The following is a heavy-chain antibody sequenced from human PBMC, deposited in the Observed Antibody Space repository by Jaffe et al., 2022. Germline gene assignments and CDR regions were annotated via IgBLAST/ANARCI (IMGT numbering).Heavy chain of an antibody. J-gene: IGHJ4*02. CDR3: ATDYYASGSHSFDY. Sequence: QVQLQESGPGLVKPSGTLSLTCAVSGGSISGNKWWSWFRQPPGKGLEWIGEIYHSGSTNYNASLKSRVTISVDKSKNQFSLELNSVTAADTAVYYCATDYYASGSHSFDYWGQGTLVTVSS. CDR2: IYHSGST. D-gene: IGHD3-10*01. CDR1: GGSISGNKW. V-gene: IGHV4-4*02.